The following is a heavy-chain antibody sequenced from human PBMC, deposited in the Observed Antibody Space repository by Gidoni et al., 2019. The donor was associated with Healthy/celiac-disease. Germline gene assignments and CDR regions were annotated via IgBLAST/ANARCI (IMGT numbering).Heavy chain of an antibody. D-gene: IGHD4-4*01. V-gene: IGHV3-30*18. Sequence: QVQLVESGGGVVQPGRSLRRSCAAAGFPFSSYGMHWVRQAPGKGLEWVAVISYDGSNKYYADSVKGRFTISRDNSKNTLYLQMNSLRAEDTAVYYCAKGGYSNYAGSAFDIWGQGTMVTVSS. J-gene: IGHJ3*02. CDR3: AKGGYSNYAGSAFDI. CDR1: GFPFSSYG. CDR2: ISYDGSNK.